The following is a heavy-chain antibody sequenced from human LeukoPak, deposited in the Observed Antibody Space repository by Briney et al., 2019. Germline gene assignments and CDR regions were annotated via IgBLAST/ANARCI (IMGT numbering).Heavy chain of an antibody. D-gene: IGHD3-10*01. J-gene: IGHJ4*02. CDR2: INAGNGNT. CDR1: GYTFTSYA. V-gene: IGHV1-3*01. CDR3: ARDTHYGSGSLDY. Sequence: ASVKVSCKASGYTFTSYAMHWVRQAPGRRLEWIGWINAGNGNTKYSQKFQGRVTITRDTSASTAYMELSSLRSEDTAVYYCARDTHYGSGSLDYWGQGTLVTVSS.